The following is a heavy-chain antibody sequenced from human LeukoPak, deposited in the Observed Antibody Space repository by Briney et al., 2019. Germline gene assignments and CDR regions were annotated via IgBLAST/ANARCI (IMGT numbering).Heavy chain of an antibody. J-gene: IGHJ3*01. V-gene: IGHV3-30*02. CDR3: AKDPYFYTSLPWGDPFDV. Sequence: SGGSLRLSCAASGFTFSSYGMHWVRQAPGKGLEWVAFIRFDGSNKYYTDSVKGRFTISRDNSENTLHLQMNSLRAEDTAVYYCAKDPYFYTSLPWGDPFDVWGQGTVVTVSS. CDR1: GFTFSSYG. D-gene: IGHD2-2*01. CDR2: IRFDGSNK.